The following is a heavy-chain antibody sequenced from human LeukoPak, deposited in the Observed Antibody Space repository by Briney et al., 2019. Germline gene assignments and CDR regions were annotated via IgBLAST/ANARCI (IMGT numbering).Heavy chain of an antibody. CDR3: ARSVDSSGYYSTVFEWGAFDI. D-gene: IGHD3-22*01. CDR1: GGSISSGGYY. Sequence: PSETLSLTCTVSGGSISSGGYYWSWIRQHPGKGLEWIEYIYYSGSTYYNPSLKSRVTISVDTSKNQFSLKLSSVTAADTAVYYCARSVDSSGYYSTVFEWGAFDIWGQGTMVTVSS. J-gene: IGHJ3*02. CDR2: IYYSGST. V-gene: IGHV4-31*03.